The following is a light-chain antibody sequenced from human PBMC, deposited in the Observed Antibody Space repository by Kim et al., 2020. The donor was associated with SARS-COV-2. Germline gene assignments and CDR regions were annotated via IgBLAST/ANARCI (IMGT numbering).Light chain of an antibody. CDR1: QSVSSF. Sequence: EIVLTQSPATLSLSPGERATLSCRASQSVSSFLAWYQQKPGQAPRLLIYDASNRATGIPARFSGSGSGTDFTLTISSLEPEDFVVYYCQQRSNWPLTFGGGTKLEIK. CDR3: QQRSNWPLT. V-gene: IGKV3-11*01. CDR2: DAS. J-gene: IGKJ4*01.